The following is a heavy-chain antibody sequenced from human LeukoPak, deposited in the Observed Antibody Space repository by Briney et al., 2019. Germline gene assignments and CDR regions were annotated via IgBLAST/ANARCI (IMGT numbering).Heavy chain of an antibody. V-gene: IGHV1-24*01. CDR3: ATANCSSTSCYWIWFDP. CDR2: FDPEDGET. CDR1: GYTLTELS. Sequence: ASVKASCKVSGYTLTELSMHWVRQAPGKGLEWMGGFDPEDGETIYAQKFQGRVTMTEDTSTDTAYMELSSLRSEDTAVYYCATANCSSTSCYWIWFDPWGQGTLVTVSS. D-gene: IGHD2-2*01. J-gene: IGHJ5*02.